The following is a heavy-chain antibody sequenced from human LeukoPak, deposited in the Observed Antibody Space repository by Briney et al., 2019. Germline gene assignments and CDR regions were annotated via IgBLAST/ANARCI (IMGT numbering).Heavy chain of an antibody. CDR3: AKGGYSYGYFDY. V-gene: IGHV3-23*01. D-gene: IGHD5-18*01. J-gene: IGHJ4*02. Sequence: GGSLRLPFAASGFNFYKYAMSRGRPAPGKGLGWVSVISSGGNTYFADSVKGRFTISRDNSENTLYLQMNSLRAEDSAVYYCAKGGYSYGYFDYWGQGILVTVSS. CDR1: GFNFYKYA. CDR2: ISSGGNT.